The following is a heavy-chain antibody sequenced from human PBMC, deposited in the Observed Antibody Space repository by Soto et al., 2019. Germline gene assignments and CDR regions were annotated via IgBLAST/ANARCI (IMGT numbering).Heavy chain of an antibody. V-gene: IGHV1-8*01. J-gene: IGHJ6*02. Sequence: ASVKVSCKASGYTFTSYDINWVRQATGQGLEWMGWMNPNSGNTGYTQKFQGRVTMTRNTSISTAYVELSSLRSEDTAVYYCARGVAAAGGMDVWGQGTTVTVSS. CDR3: ARGVAAAGGMDV. D-gene: IGHD6-13*01. CDR1: GYTFTSYD. CDR2: MNPNSGNT.